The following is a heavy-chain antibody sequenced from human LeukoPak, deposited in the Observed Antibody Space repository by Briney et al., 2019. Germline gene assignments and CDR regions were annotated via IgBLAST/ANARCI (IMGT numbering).Heavy chain of an antibody. CDR3: ASSKRGASTKQWLVPEYFQH. J-gene: IGHJ1*01. CDR2: ISSSSSTI. V-gene: IGHV3-48*02. CDR1: GFTFSSYS. D-gene: IGHD6-19*01. Sequence: QSGRSLRLSCAASGFTFSSYSMNWVRQAPGKGLEWVSYISSSSSTIYYADSVKGRFTISRDNAKNSLYLQMNSLRDEDTAVYYCASSKRGASTKQWLVPEYFQHWGQGTLVTVSS.